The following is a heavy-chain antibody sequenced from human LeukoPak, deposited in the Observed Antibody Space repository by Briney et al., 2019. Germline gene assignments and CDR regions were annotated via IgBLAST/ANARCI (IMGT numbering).Heavy chain of an antibody. CDR1: GFTFSSYG. J-gene: IGHJ6*03. Sequence: GGSLRLSCAASGFTFSSYGMHWVRQAPGKGLEWVAFIRYDGSNKYYADSVKGRFTISRDNSKNTLYLQMNSLRAEDTAVYYCARATWELPYYYYYYMDVWGKGTTVTVSS. V-gene: IGHV3-30*02. CDR3: ARATWELPYYYYYYMDV. CDR2: IRYDGSNK. D-gene: IGHD1-26*01.